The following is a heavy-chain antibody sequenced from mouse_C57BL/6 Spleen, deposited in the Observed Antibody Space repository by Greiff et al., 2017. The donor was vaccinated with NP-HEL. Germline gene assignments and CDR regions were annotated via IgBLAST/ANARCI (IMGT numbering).Heavy chain of an antibody. J-gene: IGHJ2*01. CDR2: ISSGSSTI. V-gene: IGHV5-17*01. CDR3: ARWDGYGY. Sequence: VKLMESGGGLVKPGGSLKLSCAASGFTFSDYGMHWVRQAPEKGLEWVAYISSGSSTIYYADTVKGRFTISRDNAKNTLFLQMTSLRSEDTAMYYCARWDGYGYWGQGTTLTVSS. D-gene: IGHD2-3*01. CDR1: GFTFSDYG.